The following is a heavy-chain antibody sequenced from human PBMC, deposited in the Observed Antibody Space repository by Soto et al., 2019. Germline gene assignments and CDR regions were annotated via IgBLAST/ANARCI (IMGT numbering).Heavy chain of an antibody. CDR2: ISSSGSYI. CDR1: VCSFGSYI. Sequence: VVSRRRACSSCVCSFGSYIIKWVRQAPGNWLEWVSSISSSGSYIYYADSLKGRFTISRDNAKNSLYMTTNSLRAEDTAAYYCARDFVGVLLNAQECLQHWDQRTLVTVSS. J-gene: IGHJ1*01. D-gene: IGHD2-21*01. CDR3: ARDFVGVLLNAQECLQH. V-gene: IGHV3-21*01.